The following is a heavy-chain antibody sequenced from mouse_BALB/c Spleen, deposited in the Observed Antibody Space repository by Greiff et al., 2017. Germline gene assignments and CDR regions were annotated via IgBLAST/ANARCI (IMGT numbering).Heavy chain of an antibody. Sequence: VQLQQPGAELVKPGASVKLSCKASGYTFTSYWMHWVKQRPGQGLEWIGEINPSNGRTNYNEKFKSKATLTVDKSSSTAYMQLSSLTSEDSAVYYCAIFITTADYAMDYWGQGTSVTVSS. V-gene: IGHV1S81*02. CDR3: AIFITTADYAMDY. D-gene: IGHD1-2*01. J-gene: IGHJ4*01. CDR2: INPSNGRT. CDR1: GYTFTSYW.